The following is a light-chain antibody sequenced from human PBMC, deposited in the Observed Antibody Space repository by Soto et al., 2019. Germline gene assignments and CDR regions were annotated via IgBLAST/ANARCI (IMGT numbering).Light chain of an antibody. Sequence: QSALTQPPSASGSPGQSVTISCTGTSSDVGAYIFVSWYQQHPGKAPKLMIYDVSNRPSGVSNRFSGSKSGNTASLTISGLQAEDEADYYCSSYTSSSTLFGGGTQLTVL. CDR2: DVS. CDR1: SSDVGAYIF. V-gene: IGLV2-14*03. CDR3: SSYTSSSTL. J-gene: IGLJ2*01.